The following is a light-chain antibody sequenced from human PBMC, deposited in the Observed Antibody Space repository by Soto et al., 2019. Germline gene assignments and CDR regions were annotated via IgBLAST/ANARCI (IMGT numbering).Light chain of an antibody. J-gene: IGKJ4*01. CDR1: QSVGSN. CDR2: RAS. V-gene: IGKV3-15*01. CDR3: QQYAKWPLT. Sequence: EVVMTQSPATLSVSPGERTSLSCRASQSVGSNLGWYQQKPGQAPRLLIYRASTRATGIPARFSGSGSGTEFTLTISSLQSEDIAVYYCQQYAKWPLTFGGVTKVEIK.